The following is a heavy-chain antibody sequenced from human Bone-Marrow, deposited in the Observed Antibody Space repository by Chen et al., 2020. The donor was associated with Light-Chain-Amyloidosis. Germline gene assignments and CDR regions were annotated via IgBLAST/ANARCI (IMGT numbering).Heavy chain of an antibody. D-gene: IGHD4-17*01. CDR2: ISGDGSSR. CDR1: GFSIDTYW. Sequence: EVQVVESGGGLVQPGGSLRLSCTASGFSIDTYWLHWVRQAPGKGLVWVSRISGDGSSRSYADSVKGRFTISRDNVKNILYLEMNSLRVEDTATYYCARDLTTVTVWGQGTTVTVSS. V-gene: IGHV3-74*01. CDR3: ARDLTTVTV. J-gene: IGHJ6*02.